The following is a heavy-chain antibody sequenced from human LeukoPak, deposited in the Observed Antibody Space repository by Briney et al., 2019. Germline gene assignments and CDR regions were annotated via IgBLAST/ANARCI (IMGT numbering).Heavy chain of an antibody. CDR1: GFTFSDYY. J-gene: IGHJ3*02. V-gene: IGHV3-11*01. D-gene: IGHD5-24*01. CDR3: ARASFDRRDGCNTPFAQIGAFDI. Sequence: GGSLRLSCAASGFTFSDYYMSWIRQAPGKGLEWLSYISSSGTTIYYADSVKGRFTISRDNAKNSLYLQMSSLKASDTAMYYCARASFDRRDGCNTPFAQIGAFDIWGQGTMVTVSS. CDR2: ISSSGTTI.